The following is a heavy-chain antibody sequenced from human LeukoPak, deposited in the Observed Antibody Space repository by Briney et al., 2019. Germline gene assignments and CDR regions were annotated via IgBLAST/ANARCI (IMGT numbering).Heavy chain of an antibody. J-gene: IGHJ4*02. Sequence: GGSLRLSCAASGFTFSSYAMHWVRQAPGKGLEWVGRIKSKTDGGTTDYAAPVKGRFAISRDDSKNTLYLQMNSLKTEDTAVYYCSTTYYYDSSEGYWGQGTLVTVSS. CDR1: GFTFSSYA. V-gene: IGHV3-15*07. CDR2: IKSKTDGGTT. D-gene: IGHD3-22*01. CDR3: STTYYYDSSEGY.